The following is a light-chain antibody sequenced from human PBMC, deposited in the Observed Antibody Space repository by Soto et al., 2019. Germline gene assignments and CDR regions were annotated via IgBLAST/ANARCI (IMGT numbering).Light chain of an antibody. J-gene: IGKJ2*01. CDR1: QSLTSSY. CDR2: GAS. CDR3: QQYESSPASYS. Sequence: EIVLTQSPGTLSLSPGERATLSCRASQSLTSSYLSWYQQKPGQAPRLLIYGASSRATGILDRFSGSGCGTDFTLTISRLEPEDFAVYYCQQYESSPASYSFGQGTKLEIK. V-gene: IGKV3-20*01.